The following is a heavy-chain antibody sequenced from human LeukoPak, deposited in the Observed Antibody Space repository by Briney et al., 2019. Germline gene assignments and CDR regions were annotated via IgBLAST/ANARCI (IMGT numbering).Heavy chain of an antibody. CDR3: TTNYSNYIYYYYYMDV. V-gene: IGHV3-15*01. J-gene: IGHJ6*03. Sequence: GGSLRLSCAASGFTFSNAWMSWVRQAPGKGLEWVGHIKSKTDGGTTDYAAPVKGRFTISRDDSKNTLYLQMNSLKTEDTAVYYCTTNYSNYIYYYYYMDVWGKGTTVTVS. CDR1: GFTFSNAW. CDR2: IKSKTDGGTT. D-gene: IGHD4-11*01.